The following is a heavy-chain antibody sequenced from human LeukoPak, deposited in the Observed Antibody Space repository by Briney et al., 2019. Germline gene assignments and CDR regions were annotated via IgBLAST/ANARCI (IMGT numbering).Heavy chain of an antibody. J-gene: IGHJ5*02. Sequence: ASVKVSCKASGYTFTGYYMRWVRQAPGQGLEWMGWINPNSGGTNYAQKFQGRVTMTRNTSISTAYMELSRLRSDDTAVYYCARDRGWNLGNWFDPWGQGTLVTVSS. CDR3: ARDRGWNLGNWFDP. D-gene: IGHD6-19*01. CDR2: INPNSGGT. CDR1: GYTFTGYY. V-gene: IGHV1-2*02.